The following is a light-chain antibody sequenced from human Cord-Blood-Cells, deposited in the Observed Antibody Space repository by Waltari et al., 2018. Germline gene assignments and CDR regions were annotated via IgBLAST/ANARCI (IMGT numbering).Light chain of an antibody. CDR2: DAS. Sequence: GDRVTITCRASQSISSWLAWYQQKPGKAPKLLIYDASSLESGVPSRFSGSGSGTEFTLTISSLQPDDFATYYCQQYNSYWGTFGQGTKVEIE. CDR1: QSISSW. CDR3: QQYNSYWGT. J-gene: IGKJ1*01. V-gene: IGKV1-5*01.